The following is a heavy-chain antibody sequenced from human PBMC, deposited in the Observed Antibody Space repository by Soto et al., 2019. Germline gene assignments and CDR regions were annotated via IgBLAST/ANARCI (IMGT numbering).Heavy chain of an antibody. CDR1: GFTFSSYE. V-gene: IGHV3-48*03. Sequence: GGSLRLSCAASGFTFSSYEMNWVRQAPGKGLEWVSYISSSGSTIYYADSVKGRFTISRDNAKNSLYLQMNSLRAEDTAVYYCARDYDSSGYLDYWGQGTLVTVSS. D-gene: IGHD3-22*01. CDR2: ISSSGSTI. CDR3: ARDYDSSGYLDY. J-gene: IGHJ4*02.